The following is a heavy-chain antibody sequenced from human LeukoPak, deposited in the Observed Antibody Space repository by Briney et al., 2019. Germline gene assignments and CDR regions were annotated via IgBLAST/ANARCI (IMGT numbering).Heavy chain of an antibody. V-gene: IGHV3-7*01. Sequence: GGSLRLSCAASGFTFSTYWMNWYRQAPGKGLEWVGNINQDASEINYVDSVRGRFTISRDNAKNSLHLQMNSLRAEDTAVYYXXXXXXXXXWQKRFDSWGQGTLVTVSS. CDR1: GFTFSTYW. CDR3: XXXXXXXXWQKRFDS. J-gene: IGHJ4*02. D-gene: IGHD1-1*01. CDR2: INQDASEI.